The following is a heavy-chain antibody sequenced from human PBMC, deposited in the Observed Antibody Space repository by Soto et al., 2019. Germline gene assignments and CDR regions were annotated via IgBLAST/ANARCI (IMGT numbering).Heavy chain of an antibody. CDR2: INHSGST. J-gene: IGHJ5*02. Sequence: SATRSLTCGVYGGSFSGYYWSWIRQPPGKGLEWIGEINHSGSTNYNRSLKSRVTISVDTSKNQFSLKLSSVTAADTAVYYCARNPPLRFLEWLLAASWFDPLGQGTLVTVS. V-gene: IGHV4-34*01. CDR1: GGSFSGYY. CDR3: ARNPPLRFLEWLLAASWFDP. D-gene: IGHD3-3*01.